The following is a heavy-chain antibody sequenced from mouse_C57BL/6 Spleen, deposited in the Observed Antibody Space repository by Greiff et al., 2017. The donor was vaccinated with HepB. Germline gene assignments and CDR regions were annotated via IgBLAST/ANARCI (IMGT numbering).Heavy chain of an antibody. CDR2: ISSGSSTI. J-gene: IGHJ2*01. D-gene: IGHD2-4*01. V-gene: IGHV5-17*01. CDR1: GFTFSDYG. Sequence: EVKLVESGGGLVKPGGSLKLSCAASGFTFSDYGMHWVRQAPEKGLEWVAYISSGSSTIYYADTVKGRFTISRDNAKNTLFLQMTSLRSEDTAMYYCARCYDYDWGYFDYWGQGTTLTVSS. CDR3: ARCYDYDWGYFDY.